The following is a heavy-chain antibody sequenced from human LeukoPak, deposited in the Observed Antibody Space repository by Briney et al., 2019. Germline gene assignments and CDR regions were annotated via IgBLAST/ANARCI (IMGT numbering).Heavy chain of an antibody. J-gene: IGHJ6*03. V-gene: IGHV3-48*03. D-gene: IGHD1-26*01. CDR2: ISSSGSTI. Sequence: GGSLRLSCAASGFTFSSCEMNWVRQAPGKGLEWVSYISSSGSTIYYADSVKGRFTISRDNSKNTLYLKMNSLRAEDTAVYYCAKGHGWEASYYYYYMDVWGKGTTVTISS. CDR1: GFTFSSCE. CDR3: AKGHGWEASYYYYYMDV.